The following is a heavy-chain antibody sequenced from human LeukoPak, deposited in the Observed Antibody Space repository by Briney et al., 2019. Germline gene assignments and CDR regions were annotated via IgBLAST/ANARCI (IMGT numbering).Heavy chain of an antibody. CDR1: GYTLTELS. D-gene: IGHD2-15*01. CDR2: FDPGDGET. Sequence: ASVNVSCKVSGYTLTELSMHWVRQAPGKGLEWMGGFDPGDGETIYAQKFQGRVTMTEDTSTDTAYMELSSLRSEDTAVYYCATGVSLVVAENEYFQHWGQGTLVTVSS. J-gene: IGHJ1*01. CDR3: ATGVSLVVAENEYFQH. V-gene: IGHV1-24*01.